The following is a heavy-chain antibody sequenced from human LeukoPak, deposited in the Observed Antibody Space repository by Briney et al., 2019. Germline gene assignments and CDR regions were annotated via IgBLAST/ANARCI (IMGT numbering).Heavy chain of an antibody. CDR3: ARKHGSRGYGMDV. Sequence: ASVKVSCKASGYTFTSYGISWVRQAPGQGLEWMGWISAYNGNTNYAQKLQGRVTMTTDTSTSTAYMELRSLGSDDTAVYYCARKHGSRGYGMDVWGQGTTVTVSS. V-gene: IGHV1-18*01. J-gene: IGHJ6*02. CDR1: GYTFTSYG. CDR2: ISAYNGNT. D-gene: IGHD3-10*01.